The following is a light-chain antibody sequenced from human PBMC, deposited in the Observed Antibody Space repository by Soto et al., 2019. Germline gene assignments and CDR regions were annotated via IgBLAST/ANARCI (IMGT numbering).Light chain of an antibody. Sequence: DIVMTQSPDSLAVSLGERATINCKSSQSVLYSPTNKTSLPWYQQKPGHPPKLLIYWACTRESGDPDRFIGSGSGTDFTLTISSLQAEDVAVYYSQQYYSTPYTFGQGTKLEIK. J-gene: IGKJ2*01. CDR1: QSVLYSPTNKTS. V-gene: IGKV4-1*01. CDR3: QQYYSTPYT. CDR2: WAC.